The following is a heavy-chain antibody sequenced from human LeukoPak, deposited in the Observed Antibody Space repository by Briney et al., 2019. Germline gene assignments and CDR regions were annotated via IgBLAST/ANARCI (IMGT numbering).Heavy chain of an antibody. CDR2: IYYSGST. CDR3: ASMYSSTWYYFDY. J-gene: IGHJ4*02. CDR1: GGSISSYD. Sequence: SETLSLTCTVSGGSISSYDWSWIRQPPGKGLEWIGYIYYSGSTDYNPSLQSRVTISVATSKNQFSLQMSCVTAADTAVYYCASMYSSTWYYFDYWGQGTLVTVSS. D-gene: IGHD6-13*01. V-gene: IGHV4-59*01.